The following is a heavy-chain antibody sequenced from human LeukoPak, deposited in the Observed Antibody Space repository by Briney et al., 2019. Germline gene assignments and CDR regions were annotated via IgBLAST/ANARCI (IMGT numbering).Heavy chain of an antibody. V-gene: IGHV4-59*01. CDR2: IYYSGST. CDR3: ARLVVVSPYYYYGMDV. CDR1: GGSISSYY. D-gene: IGHD3-22*01. Sequence: LETLSLTCTVSGGSISSYYWSWIRQPPGKGLEWMGYIYYSGSTNYNPSLKSRVTISVDTSKNQLSLKLSSVTAADTAVYYCARLVVVSPYYYYGMDVWGQGTTVTVSS. J-gene: IGHJ6*02.